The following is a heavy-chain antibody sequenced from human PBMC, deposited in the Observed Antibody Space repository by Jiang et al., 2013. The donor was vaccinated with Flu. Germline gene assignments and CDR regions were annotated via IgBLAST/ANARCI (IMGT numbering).Heavy chain of an antibody. D-gene: IGHD5-18*01. CDR2: IYYSGST. Sequence: GPGLVKPSETLSLTCTVSGGSISSYYWSWIRQPPGKGLEWIGYIYYSGSTNYNPSLKSRVTISVDTSKNQFSLKLSSVTAADTAVYYCARGGTNRGLLSIQLWSPFVFYGMDVWGKGDHGHRLL. CDR1: GGSISSYY. J-gene: IGHJ6*04. V-gene: IGHV4-59*01. CDR3: ARGGTNRGLLSIQLWSPFVFYGMDV.